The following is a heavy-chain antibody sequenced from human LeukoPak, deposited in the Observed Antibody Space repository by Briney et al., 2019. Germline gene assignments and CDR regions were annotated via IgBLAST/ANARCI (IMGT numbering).Heavy chain of an antibody. V-gene: IGHV3-74*01. CDR3: ARGRITIFGVVTEIFDY. CDR2: INSDGSST. D-gene: IGHD3-3*01. Sequence: PGGSLRLSCAASGLTFSGYWMNWVRQAPGKGLVWVSRINSDGSSTCNPDSVKGRFTISRDNARNTLYLQMNSLRAEDTAVYYCARGRITIFGVVTEIFDYWGQGTLVTVSS. CDR1: GLTFSGYW. J-gene: IGHJ4*02.